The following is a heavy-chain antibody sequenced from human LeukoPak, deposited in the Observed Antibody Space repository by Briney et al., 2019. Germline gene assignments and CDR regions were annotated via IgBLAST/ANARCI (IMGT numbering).Heavy chain of an antibody. CDR1: GGSISSYY. J-gene: IGHJ4*02. Sequence: SETLSLTCTVSGGSISSYYWSWIRQPPGKGLEWIGYIYYSGSTNYNPSLKSRVAISVDTSKNQFSLKLSSVTAADTAVYYCARGRCSSTSCYSDYWGQGTLVTVSS. D-gene: IGHD2-2*01. V-gene: IGHV4-59*01. CDR3: ARGRCSSTSCYSDY. CDR2: IYYSGST.